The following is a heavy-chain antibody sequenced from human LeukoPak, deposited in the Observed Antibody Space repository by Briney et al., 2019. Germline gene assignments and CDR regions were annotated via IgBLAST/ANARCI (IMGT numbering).Heavy chain of an antibody. J-gene: IGHJ3*02. D-gene: IGHD3-9*01. CDR3: ARGALVYDILTGYYTYNDAFDI. V-gene: IGHV3-23*01. CDR2: ISGSGGST. Sequence: GGTLRLSCAASGFTFSSYGMSWVRQAPGKGLEWVSAISGSGGSTYYADSVKGRFTISRDNSKNTLYLQMNSLRAEDTAVYYCARGALVYDILTGYYTYNDAFDIWGQGTMVTVSS. CDR1: GFTFSSYG.